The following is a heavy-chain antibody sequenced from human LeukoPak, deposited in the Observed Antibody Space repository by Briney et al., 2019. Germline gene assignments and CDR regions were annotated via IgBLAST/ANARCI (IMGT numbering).Heavy chain of an antibody. Sequence: PSGTLSLTCAVYGGSFSGYYWSWIRQPPGKGLEWIGEINHSGSTNYNPSLKSRVTISVDTSKNQFSLKLSSVTAADTAVYYCASSLHYYDPHSIHNWGQGTLVTVSS. CDR1: GGSFSGYY. V-gene: IGHV4-34*01. J-gene: IGHJ4*02. D-gene: IGHD3-22*01. CDR2: INHSGST. CDR3: ASSLHYYDPHSIHN.